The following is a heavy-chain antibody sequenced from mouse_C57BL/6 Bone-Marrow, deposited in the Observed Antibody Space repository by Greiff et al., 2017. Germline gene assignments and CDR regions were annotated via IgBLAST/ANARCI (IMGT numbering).Heavy chain of an antibody. D-gene: IGHD2-2*01. CDR1: GFTFSDFY. V-gene: IGHV7-1*01. CDR2: SRNKANDYTT. J-gene: IGHJ4*01. CDR3: ARDAYGYDRGYYAMDY. Sequence: EVKVVESGGGLVQSGRSLRLSCATSGFTFSDFYMEWVRQAPGKGLEWIAASRNKANDYTTEYSASVKGRFIVSRDTSQSILYLQMNALRAEDTAIYYCARDAYGYDRGYYAMDYWGQGTSVTVSS.